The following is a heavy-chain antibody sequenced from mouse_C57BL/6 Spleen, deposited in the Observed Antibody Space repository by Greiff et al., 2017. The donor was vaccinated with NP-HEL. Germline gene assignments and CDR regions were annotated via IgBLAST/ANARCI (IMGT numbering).Heavy chain of an antibody. CDR2: IDPSDSYT. CDR3: ALGWGEKFAY. CDR1: GYTFTSYW. D-gene: IGHD3-2*02. J-gene: IGHJ3*01. V-gene: IGHV1-59*01. Sequence: QVQLQQPGAELVRPGTSVKLSCKASGYTFTSYWMHWVKQRPGQGLEWIGVIDPSDSYTNYNQKFKGKATLTVDTSSSTAYMQLSSLTSEDSAVYYCALGWGEKFAYWGQGTLVTVSA.